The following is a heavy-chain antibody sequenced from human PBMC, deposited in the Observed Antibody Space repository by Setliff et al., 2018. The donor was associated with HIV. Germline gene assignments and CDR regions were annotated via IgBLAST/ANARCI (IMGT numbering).Heavy chain of an antibody. V-gene: IGHV1-8*02. J-gene: IGHJ6*03. CDR1: GYTFTNYG. Sequence: ASVKVSCKPSGYTFTNYGINWVRQAAGQGLEWMGWMNPGSRNTGYAQRLEGSVTMTWDISISTAYMELNNVKFEDTAVYYCARARTDHYDRGRRSHYYIDVWARGATVTVSS. CDR2: MNPGSRNT. D-gene: IGHD3-22*01. CDR3: ARARTDHYDRGRRSHYYIDV.